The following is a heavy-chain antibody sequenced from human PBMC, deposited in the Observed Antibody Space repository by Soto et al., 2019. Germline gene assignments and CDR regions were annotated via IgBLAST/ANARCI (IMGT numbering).Heavy chain of an antibody. CDR3: ARYYGDYKNYFDY. V-gene: IGHV4-30-2*01. J-gene: IGHJ4*02. CDR2: IYHSGTT. D-gene: IGHD4-17*01. CDR1: GGSISSGGYS. Sequence: PSETLSLTCAVSGGSISSGGYSWSWIRQPPGKGLEWIGYIYHSGTTYNNPSLNSRVTLSVDTSKNQFSLKLNSVTAADTAVHYCARYYGDYKNYFDYWGQGTLVTVSS.